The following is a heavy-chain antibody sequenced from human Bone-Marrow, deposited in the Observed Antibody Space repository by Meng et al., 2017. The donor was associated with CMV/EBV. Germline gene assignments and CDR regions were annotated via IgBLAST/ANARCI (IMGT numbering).Heavy chain of an antibody. CDR2: ISWNSGSI. J-gene: IGHJ3*02. V-gene: IGHV3-9*01. CDR3: ARGLYDSSDYYFDAFDI. D-gene: IGHD3-22*01. CDR1: GFTFDDYA. Sequence: SLKISCAASGFTFDDYAMHWVRQAPGKGLEWVSGISWNSGSIGYADSVKGRFTISRDNAKNSLYLQMNSLSAEDTAVYYCARGLYDSSDYYFDAFDIWGQGTMVTVSS.